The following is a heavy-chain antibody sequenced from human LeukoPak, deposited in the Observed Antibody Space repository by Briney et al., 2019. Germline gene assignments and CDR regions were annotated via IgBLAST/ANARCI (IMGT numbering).Heavy chain of an antibody. CDR3: ARGLLRYFGWSPYLDAFDI. Sequence: GGSLRLSCAASGFTFSSYWMSWVRQAPGKGLEWVANIKQDGSEKYYVDSVKGRFTISRDNAKNSLYLQMNSLRAEDTAVYYCARGLLRYFGWSPYLDAFDICGQGTMVTVSS. CDR1: GFTFSSYW. J-gene: IGHJ3*02. V-gene: IGHV3-7*01. CDR2: IKQDGSEK. D-gene: IGHD3-9*01.